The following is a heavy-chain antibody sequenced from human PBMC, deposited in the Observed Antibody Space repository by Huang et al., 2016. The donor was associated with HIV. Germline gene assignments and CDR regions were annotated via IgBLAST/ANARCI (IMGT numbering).Heavy chain of an antibody. Sequence: QVQLVKSGAEVEKPGASVNLSCKASGFNFLTYALHWVRQAPGQRLEWMGWINGDGLTKYSQKFQGRVTITRDRSASTVYVDFKSLTYEDTAVYYCARDKEAGTPFFDPWGQGTLVTVSS. J-gene: IGHJ5*02. CDR1: GFNFLTYA. D-gene: IGHD6-19*01. CDR2: INGDGLT. CDR3: ARDKEAGTPFFDP. V-gene: IGHV1-3*01.